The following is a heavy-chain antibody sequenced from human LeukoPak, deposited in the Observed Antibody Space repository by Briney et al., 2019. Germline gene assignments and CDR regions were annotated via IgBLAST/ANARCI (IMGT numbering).Heavy chain of an antibody. V-gene: IGHV3-30*02. D-gene: IGHD3-10*01. Sequence: GGSLRLSCAASGFTFSSYGMHWVRQAPGKGLEWVAFIRYDGSNKYYADSVKGRFPISRDNAKNSLYLQMNSLRAEDTAVYYCARVGYYADDAFDIWGQGTMVTVSS. J-gene: IGHJ3*02. CDR2: IRYDGSNK. CDR1: GFTFSSYG. CDR3: ARVGYYADDAFDI.